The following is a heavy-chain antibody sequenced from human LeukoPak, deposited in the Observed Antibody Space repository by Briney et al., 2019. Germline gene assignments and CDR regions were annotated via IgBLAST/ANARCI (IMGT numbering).Heavy chain of an antibody. V-gene: IGHV3-11*04. CDR1: GFTFSDYY. D-gene: IGHD3-22*01. CDR2: ISSSGSTI. CDR3: ARARTYYYDSRDLGY. J-gene: IGHJ4*02. Sequence: GGSLRLSCAASGFTFSDYYMNWVRQAPGKGLEWVSYISSSGSTIYYANSVQGRFTVSRDNAKDSLYLQMNGLRAEDTAVYYCARARTYYYDSRDLGYWGQGTLVTVSS.